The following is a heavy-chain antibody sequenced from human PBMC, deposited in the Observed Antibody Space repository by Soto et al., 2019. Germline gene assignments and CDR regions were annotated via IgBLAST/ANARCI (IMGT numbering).Heavy chain of an antibody. J-gene: IGHJ4*02. CDR3: ARGLPNYDILTGYYTNSAFDY. V-gene: IGHV4-31*03. Sequence: QVQLQESGPGLVKPSQTLSLTCTVSGGSISSGGYYWSWIRQHPGKGLEWIGYIYYSGSTYYNPSLESRVTISVDTSKNQFSLKLSSVTAADTAVYYCARGLPNYDILTGYYTNSAFDYWGQGTLVTVSS. CDR1: GGSISSGGYY. CDR2: IYYSGST. D-gene: IGHD3-9*01.